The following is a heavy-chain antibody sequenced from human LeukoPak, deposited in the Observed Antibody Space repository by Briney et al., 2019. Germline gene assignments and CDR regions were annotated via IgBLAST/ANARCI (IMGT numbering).Heavy chain of an antibody. Sequence: SETLSLTCTVSGGSISSYYWSWIRQPPGKGLEWIGSIYYSGSTYYNPSLKSRVTISVDTPKNQFSLRVSSVTAADTAVYHCARHETITGSTAFDPWGQGTLVTVPS. CDR2: IYYSGST. CDR3: ARHETITGSTAFDP. CDR1: GGSISSYY. J-gene: IGHJ5*02. D-gene: IGHD1-7*01. V-gene: IGHV4-39*01.